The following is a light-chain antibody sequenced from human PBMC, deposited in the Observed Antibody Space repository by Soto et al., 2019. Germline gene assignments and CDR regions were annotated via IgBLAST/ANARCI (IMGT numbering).Light chain of an antibody. CDR3: GSYTSTDTPFV. V-gene: IGLV2-14*01. J-gene: IGLJ1*01. CDR1: STDVGGYNY. Sequence: QSALARPSSVSGSPGQSITISCTGTSTDVGGYNYVSWYQHHPGKGPKLIIYEVSNRPSGVSDRFSGSKSGNKASLIISNLEAEDESDYYCGSYTSTDTPFVFGTGTKVTV. CDR2: EVS.